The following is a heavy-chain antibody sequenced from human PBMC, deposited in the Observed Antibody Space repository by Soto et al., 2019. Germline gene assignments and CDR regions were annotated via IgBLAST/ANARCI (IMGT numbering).Heavy chain of an antibody. CDR2: LYGSGGGI. CDR1: GFSFSDYA. D-gene: IGHD5-12*01. CDR3: AKDAVSRDGVWLAHD. V-gene: IGHV3-23*01. Sequence: GGSLRLSCAASGFSFSDYAMIWVRQAPGKGLEWVSGLYGSGGGIHYADSVKGRFTISRDNYANSVYLQMNSLRVEDTAVYYCAKDAVSRDGVWLAHDWGQGTVVTVSS. J-gene: IGHJ1*01.